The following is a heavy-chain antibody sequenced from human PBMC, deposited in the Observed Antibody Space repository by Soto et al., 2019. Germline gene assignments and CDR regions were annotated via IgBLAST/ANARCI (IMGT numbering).Heavy chain of an antibody. CDR3: AKDKSGYPPYYFDY. Sequence: LRLSCVASGFTFDDYVMHWVRQAPGKGLEWVSGISWNSGSIDYADSVKGRFTISRDNAKNSLLLQMNSLRAEDTALYYCAKDKSGYPPYYFDYWGQGTRVTVSS. CDR1: GFTFDDYV. CDR2: ISWNSGSI. V-gene: IGHV3-9*01. J-gene: IGHJ4*02. D-gene: IGHD3-22*01.